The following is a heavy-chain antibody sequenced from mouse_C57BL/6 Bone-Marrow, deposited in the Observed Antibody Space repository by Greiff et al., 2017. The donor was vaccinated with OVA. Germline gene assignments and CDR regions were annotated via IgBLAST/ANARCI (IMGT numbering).Heavy chain of an antibody. J-gene: IGHJ2*01. D-gene: IGHD2-4*01. CDR1: GYAFSSYW. V-gene: IGHV1-80*01. CDR3: ARDYYDYGLDY. CDR2: IYPGDGDT. Sequence: VQLQQSGAELVKPGASVKISCKASGYAFSSYWMNWVKQRPGKGLERIGQIYPGDGDTNYNGKFKGKATLTADKSSSTAYMQLSSLTSEDSAVYFCARDYYDYGLDYWGQGTTLTVSS.